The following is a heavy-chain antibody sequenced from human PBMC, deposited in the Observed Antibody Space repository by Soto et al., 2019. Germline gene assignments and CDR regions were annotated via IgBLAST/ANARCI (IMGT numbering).Heavy chain of an antibody. CDR2: IIPIFGTA. CDR3: ARSPLGVPVAGTLAAREGMFDY. Sequence: GASVKVSCKASGGTFSSYAISWVRQAPGQGLEWMGGIIPIFGTANYAQKFQGRVTITADKSTSTAYMELSSLRSEDTAVYYCARSPLGVPVAGTLAAREGMFDYWGQGTLVTVSS. CDR1: GGTFSSYA. D-gene: IGHD6-19*01. V-gene: IGHV1-69*06. J-gene: IGHJ4*02.